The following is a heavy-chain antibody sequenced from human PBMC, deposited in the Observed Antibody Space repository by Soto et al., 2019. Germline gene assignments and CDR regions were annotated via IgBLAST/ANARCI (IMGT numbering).Heavy chain of an antibody. V-gene: IGHV1-46*01. CDR3: ARDSPRGGIAVAGLY. Sequence: QVQLVQSGAEVKKPGASVKVSCKASGYTFTSYYMHWVRQAPGQGLEWMGIINPSGGSTSYAQKFRGRVTMTRDTSTSTDYMELSSLSSEATAVDYCARDSPRGGIAVAGLYWGQGSLVTVSS. J-gene: IGHJ4*02. D-gene: IGHD6-19*01. CDR1: GYTFTSYY. CDR2: INPSGGST.